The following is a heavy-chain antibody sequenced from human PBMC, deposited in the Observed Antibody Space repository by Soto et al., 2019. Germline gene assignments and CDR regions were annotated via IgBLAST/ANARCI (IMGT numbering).Heavy chain of an antibody. V-gene: IGHV3-23*01. D-gene: IGHD3-9*01. CDR3: AKNGGTTYYDILTLKENYYYYYMDV. CDR2: ISGSGGST. CDR1: GFTFSSYA. J-gene: IGHJ6*03. Sequence: GGSLRLSCAASGFTFSSYAMSWVRQAPGKGLEWVSAISGSGGSTYYADSVKGRFTISRDNSKNTLYLQMNSLRAEDTAVYYCAKNGGTTYYDILTLKENYYYYYMDVWGKGTTVTVSS.